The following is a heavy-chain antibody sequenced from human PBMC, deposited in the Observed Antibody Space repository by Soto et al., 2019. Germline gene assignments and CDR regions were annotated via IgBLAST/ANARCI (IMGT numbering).Heavy chain of an antibody. CDR2: ISGSGGST. Sequence: HPGGSLRLSCAASGFTFSSYAMSWVRQAPGKGLEWVSAISGSGGSTYYADSVKGRFTISRDNSKNTLYLQMNSLRAEDTAVYYCAKVYSVPTIFGVVISPFDYWGQGTLVTVSS. CDR3: AKVYSVPTIFGVVISPFDY. V-gene: IGHV3-23*01. D-gene: IGHD3-3*01. CDR1: GFTFSSYA. J-gene: IGHJ4*02.